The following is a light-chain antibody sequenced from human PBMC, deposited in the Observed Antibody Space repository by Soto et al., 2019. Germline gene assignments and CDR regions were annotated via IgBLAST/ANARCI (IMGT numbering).Light chain of an antibody. CDR3: SSYASSNALVV. J-gene: IGLJ2*01. Sequence: QSALTQPASVSGSPGQSSTISCTGTSSDIGGYNYVSWYQHHPGKAPKLMIYEDSHRPSGVSNRFSGSKSGNTASLTISGLQAEDEADYYCSSYASSNALVVFGGGTKLTVL. V-gene: IGLV2-14*01. CDR1: SSDIGGYNY. CDR2: EDS.